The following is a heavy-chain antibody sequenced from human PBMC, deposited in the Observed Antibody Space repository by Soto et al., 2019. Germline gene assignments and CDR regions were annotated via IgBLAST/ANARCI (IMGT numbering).Heavy chain of an antibody. V-gene: IGHV3-66*01. D-gene: IGHD3-10*01. CDR3: ARPDTVRGVSY. CDR1: GFTVSNNY. J-gene: IGHJ4*02. CDR2: IYSGGST. Sequence: EVQLVESVGGLVQPGGSLRLSCVVSGFTVSNNYMSWVRQAPGKGLEWVSVIYSGGSTSYINSVQGRFTISRDNSKNTVYPHMNSLRAEDTAVYYCARPDTVRGVSYWGQGTLVTVSS.